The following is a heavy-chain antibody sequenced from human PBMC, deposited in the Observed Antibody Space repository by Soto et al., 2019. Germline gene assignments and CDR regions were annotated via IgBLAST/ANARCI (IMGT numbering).Heavy chain of an antibody. V-gene: IGHV3-23*01. CDR3: AKASPYCGGDCSGWYYYGMAV. D-gene: IGHD2-21*02. CDR1: GFTFSNYA. CDR2: VTSSGDST. Sequence: PGGSLRLSCAASGFTFSNYAMSWVRQAPGRGLQWVSTVTSSGDSTYYADSVRGRFTVSRDKSENTLFLHMSSQRVEDTAVYYCAKASPYCGGDCSGWYYYGMAVWGQGTTVTGSS. J-gene: IGHJ6*02.